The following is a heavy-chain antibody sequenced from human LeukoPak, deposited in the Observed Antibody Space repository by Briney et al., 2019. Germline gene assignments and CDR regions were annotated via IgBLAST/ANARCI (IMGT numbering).Heavy chain of an antibody. J-gene: IGHJ3*02. CDR3: ARTEWELLSAFDI. CDR2: IYPGDYDT. D-gene: IGHD1-26*01. CDR1: GSIFTSYW. V-gene: IGHV5-51*01. Sequence: GASLQISCQGSGSIFTSYWIGWGRQLPGKGLEWMGIIYPGDYDTRYSPSCQGQVTISADKSISTAYLQWSSLKASDTAMYYCARTEWELLSAFDIWGQGTMVTVSS.